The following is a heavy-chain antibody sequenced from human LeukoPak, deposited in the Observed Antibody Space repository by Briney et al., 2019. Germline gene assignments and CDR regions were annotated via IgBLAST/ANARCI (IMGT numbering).Heavy chain of an antibody. J-gene: IGHJ4*02. D-gene: IGHD3-22*01. V-gene: IGHV3-21*01. CDR2: NRSSSSYI. CDR1: GFTFSSYT. Sequence: GGSLRLSCAASGFTFSSYTMNWARQAPGKGLEWVSSNRSSSSYIYYADSVKGRFTISRDNAKNSLYLQMNSLRAEDTAVYYCARDWVAYDSSGYRTFDYWGQGTLVTVSS. CDR3: ARDWVAYDSSGYRTFDY.